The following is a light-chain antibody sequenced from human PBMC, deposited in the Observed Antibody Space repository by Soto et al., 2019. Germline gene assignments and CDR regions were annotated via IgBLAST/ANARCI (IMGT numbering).Light chain of an antibody. CDR1: QSVSSNY. CDR2: GAS. V-gene: IGKV3-20*01. Sequence: EIVLTQSPGTLSLSPGERATLSCRASQSVSSNYLAWYQQKPGRAPGLLIYGASSRATGIPDRFTGSGSGTDFTLTISRLEPEDFAVYYCQQYGSSLITFGQGTRLEIK. CDR3: QQYGSSLIT. J-gene: IGKJ5*01.